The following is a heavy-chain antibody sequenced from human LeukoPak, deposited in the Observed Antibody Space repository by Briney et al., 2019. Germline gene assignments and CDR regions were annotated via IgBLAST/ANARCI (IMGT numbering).Heavy chain of an antibody. CDR3: ARDIVAVAGTVDY. V-gene: IGHV3-66*02. CDR2: IYSGGRT. Sequence: PGGSLRLSCAASGSTVSSNYMSWVRQAPGKGLEWVSVIYSGGRTYYADSVKGRFTISSDNSKNTLYLQMNSLRAEDTAVYYCARDIVAVAGTVDYWGQGTLVTVSS. D-gene: IGHD6-19*01. J-gene: IGHJ4*02. CDR1: GSTVSSNY.